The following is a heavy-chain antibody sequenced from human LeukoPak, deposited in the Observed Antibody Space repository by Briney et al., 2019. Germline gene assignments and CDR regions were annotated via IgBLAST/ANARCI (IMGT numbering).Heavy chain of an antibody. CDR1: GFTFSSYS. D-gene: IGHD1-26*01. CDR2: ISWNSGSI. CDR3: AKDISVGATIYSFDY. V-gene: IGHV3-9*01. Sequence: GGSLRLSCAASGFTFSSYSMNWVRQAPGKGLEWVSGISWNSGSIGYAGSVKGRFTISRDNAKNSLYVQMNSLRAEDTALYYCAKDISVGATIYSFDYWGQGTLVTDSS. J-gene: IGHJ4*02.